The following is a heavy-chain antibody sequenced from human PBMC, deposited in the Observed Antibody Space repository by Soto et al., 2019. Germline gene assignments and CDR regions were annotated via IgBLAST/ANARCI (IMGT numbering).Heavy chain of an antibody. V-gene: IGHV3-11*06. CDR2: ISGTDPYM. CDR3: ARGSSVRGMNV. D-gene: IGHD6-13*01. CDR1: GFPFSDFY. Sequence: GGSLSLSCAASGFPFSDFYMSWVRQAPGRGLEWVAYISGTDPYMKYADAVRGRFTISRDNAKNSVYLQMNSLRDDDTAVYYCARGSSVRGMNVWGQGTTVTVSS. J-gene: IGHJ6*02.